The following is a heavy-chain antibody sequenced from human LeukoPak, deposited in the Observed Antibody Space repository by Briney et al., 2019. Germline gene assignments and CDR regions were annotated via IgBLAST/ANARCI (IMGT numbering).Heavy chain of an antibody. CDR2: IYYSGST. Sequence: SETLSLTCTVSGGSISSSSYCWGWIRQPPGKGLEWIGSIYYSGSTYYNPSLKSRVTISVDTSKNQFSLKLSSVTAADTAVYYCARPTMVRGVIDYWGQGTLVTVSS. CDR1: GGSISSSSYC. D-gene: IGHD3-10*01. V-gene: IGHV4-39*01. J-gene: IGHJ4*02. CDR3: ARPTMVRGVIDY.